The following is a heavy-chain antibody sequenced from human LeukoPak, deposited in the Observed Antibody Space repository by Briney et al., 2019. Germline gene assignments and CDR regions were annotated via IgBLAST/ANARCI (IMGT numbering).Heavy chain of an antibody. Sequence: GGSLRLSCAASGFTFDTSALSWVRQAPGRGLEWVSSISGSGGLAYHADSVKGRFTISRDESKNTLYLQMNSLRDEDTATYYCAKSGLCVDHTCYSGALYYYYYMDVWGKGTTVTVSS. J-gene: IGHJ6*03. CDR2: ISGSGGLA. CDR3: AKSGLCVDHTCYSGALYYYYYMDV. CDR1: GFTFDTSA. V-gene: IGHV3-23*01. D-gene: IGHD2-15*01.